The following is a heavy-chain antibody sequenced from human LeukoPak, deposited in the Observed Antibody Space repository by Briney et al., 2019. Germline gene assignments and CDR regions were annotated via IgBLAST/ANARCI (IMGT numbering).Heavy chain of an antibody. J-gene: IGHJ4*02. CDR1: GFTFSSYA. D-gene: IGHD2-15*01. V-gene: IGHV3-23*01. CDR3: AKPIGGGPGGYYFDY. CDR2: ISGSGGST. Sequence: GGSLRLSCAASGFTFSSYAMSWVRQAPGKGLEWVSAISGSGGSTYYADSVKGPFTISRDNPKNTLYLQMNSLRAEDTAVYYCAKPIGGGPGGYYFDYWGQGTLVTVSS.